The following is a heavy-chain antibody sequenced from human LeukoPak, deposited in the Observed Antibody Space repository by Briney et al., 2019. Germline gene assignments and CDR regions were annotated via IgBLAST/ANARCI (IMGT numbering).Heavy chain of an antibody. CDR1: GFTFSRFV. J-gene: IGHJ4*02. V-gene: IGHV3-30*01. CDR3: ARVSEWVAREGFDS. CDR2: LSSDDRKN. D-gene: IGHD3-3*01. Sequence: PGGSLRLSCAASGFTFSRFVMHWVRQAPGKGLEWVAVLSSDDRKNYYADSVRGRFTISRDNSRNTLYLQMNSLRAEDTAVYYCARVSEWVAREGFDSWGQGTLVTVSS.